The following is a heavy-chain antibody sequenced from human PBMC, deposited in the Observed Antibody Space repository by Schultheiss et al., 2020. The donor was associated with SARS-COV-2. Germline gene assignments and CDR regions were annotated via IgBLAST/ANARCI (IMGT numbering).Heavy chain of an antibody. V-gene: IGHV1-46*01. CDR3: ARERGGYYGMDA. J-gene: IGHJ6*02. Sequence: ASVKVSCKASGGTFSSYAISWVRQAPGQGLEWMGIINPTAGSASYAQKFQGRVTMTRDTSTSTIYMDLSRLRSDDTAVYYCARERGGYYGMDAWGQGTTVTVSS. D-gene: IGHD3-16*01. CDR2: INPTAGSA. CDR1: GGTFSSYA.